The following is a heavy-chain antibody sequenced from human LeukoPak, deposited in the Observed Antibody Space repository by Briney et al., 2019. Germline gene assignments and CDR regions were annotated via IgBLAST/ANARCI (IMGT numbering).Heavy chain of an antibody. J-gene: IGHJ5*02. Sequence: PSETLSLTCAVYGGSFSGYYWSWIRQPPGKGLEWLGEINHSGSTNYNPSLKSRVTISVDTSKNQFSLKLSSVTAADTAVYYCARGRGDGYNRSWFDPWGQGTLVTVSS. D-gene: IGHD5-24*01. CDR3: ARGRGDGYNRSWFDP. V-gene: IGHV4-34*01. CDR1: GGSFSGYY. CDR2: INHSGST.